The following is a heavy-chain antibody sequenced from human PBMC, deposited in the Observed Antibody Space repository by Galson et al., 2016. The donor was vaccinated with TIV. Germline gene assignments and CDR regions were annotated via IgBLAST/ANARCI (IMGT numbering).Heavy chain of an antibody. J-gene: IGHJ4*02. CDR3: ATVAWFPGLSLDS. Sequence: VKVSCKVSGYTLSEIAMHWVRQALGEGLEWVGGFDPEAGRTIYAQKFHGRVTVTEGTATDTAYMELNNLRSDDTAVYYCATVAWFPGLSLDSWGQGTLVIVSS. CDR2: FDPEAGRT. D-gene: IGHD3-22*01. CDR1: GYTLSEIA. V-gene: IGHV1-24*01.